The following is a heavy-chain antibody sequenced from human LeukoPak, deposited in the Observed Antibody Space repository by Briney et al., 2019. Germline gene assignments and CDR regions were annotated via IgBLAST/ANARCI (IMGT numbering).Heavy chain of an antibody. CDR3: ARGGRGEGTGTTRVAFDI. J-gene: IGHJ3*02. V-gene: IGHV1-46*01. D-gene: IGHD1-1*01. Sequence: GASVKVSCKAAGYTFTTYYMHWVRQAPGQGLEWMGTINPSGGSTRYAQKFQGRVTMTTDTSTSTVYMELSSLRSEDTAVYYCARGGRGEGTGTTRVAFDIWGQGTMVTVSS. CDR1: GYTFTTYY. CDR2: INPSGGST.